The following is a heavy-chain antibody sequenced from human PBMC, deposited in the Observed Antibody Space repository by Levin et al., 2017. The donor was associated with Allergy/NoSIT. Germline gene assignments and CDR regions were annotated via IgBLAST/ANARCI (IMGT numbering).Heavy chain of an antibody. D-gene: IGHD4-17*01. CDR3: ARAYGDYASDY. Sequence: GSLRLSCTVSGVSISSYYWYWIRQPPGKGLEWIGYIYYSGSTNYNPSIKSRVTISVDTSKNQFSLNLSSVTAADTAVYYCARAYGDYASDYWGQGTLVTVSS. CDR2: IYYSGST. V-gene: IGHV4-59*01. CDR1: GVSISSYY. J-gene: IGHJ4*02.